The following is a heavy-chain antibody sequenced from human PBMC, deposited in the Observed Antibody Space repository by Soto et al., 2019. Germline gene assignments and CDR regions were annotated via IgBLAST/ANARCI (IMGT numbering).Heavy chain of an antibody. Sequence: QVHLVQSGAEVKKPGASVKVSCKGSGYAFTTYGITWVRQAPGKGLEWLGRIIAHNGNTNYAQKLQGSVTVTRDTSTNPADMELRRLRSGDTAVYYCARGRYGEYWGQGALVTVS. CDR1: GYAFTTYG. CDR2: IIAHNGNT. V-gene: IGHV1-18*01. D-gene: IGHD3-10*01. CDR3: ARGRYGEY. J-gene: IGHJ4*02.